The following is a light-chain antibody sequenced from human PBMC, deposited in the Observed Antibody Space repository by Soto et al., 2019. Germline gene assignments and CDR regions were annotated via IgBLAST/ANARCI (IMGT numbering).Light chain of an antibody. Sequence: QSVLTQPASVSGSPGQSITISCTGTSSDVGGYNYVSWYQQHPGKAPKVMIYDVSSRPSGVSNRSSGSKSGNTASLTISGLQAEDEADYYCSSYTTTSTLVFGGGTKVTVL. J-gene: IGLJ3*02. V-gene: IGLV2-14*01. CDR1: SSDVGGYNY. CDR3: SSYTTTSTLV. CDR2: DVS.